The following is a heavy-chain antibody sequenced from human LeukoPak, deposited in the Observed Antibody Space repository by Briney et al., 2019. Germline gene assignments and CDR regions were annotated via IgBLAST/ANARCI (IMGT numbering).Heavy chain of an antibody. CDR2: ISSSGSTI. CDR1: GFTFSDYY. CDR3: ARTLWDKSNGYDYYFDN. D-gene: IGHD5-12*01. Sequence: ESGGSLRLSCAASGFTFSDYYMSWIRQAPGKGLEWVSYISSSGSTIYYADSVKGRFTISRDNAKNSLYLQMNSLRAEDTAVYYCARTLWDKSNGYDYYFDNWGQGSLVTVSS. J-gene: IGHJ4*02. V-gene: IGHV3-11*04.